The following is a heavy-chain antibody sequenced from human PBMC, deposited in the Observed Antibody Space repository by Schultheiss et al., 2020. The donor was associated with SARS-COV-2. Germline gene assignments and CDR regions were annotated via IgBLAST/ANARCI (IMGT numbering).Heavy chain of an antibody. Sequence: SETLSLTCTVSGGSISSYYWSWIRQPPGKGLEWIGYIYYSGSTYYNPSLQSRVSISVDTSKNQFSLKLSSVTAADTAVYYCARKDGGQILNWGQGTLVTVSS. V-gene: IGHV4-59*01. CDR2: IYYSGST. CDR1: GGSISSYY. J-gene: IGHJ4*02. CDR3: ARKDGGQILN. D-gene: IGHD4-23*01.